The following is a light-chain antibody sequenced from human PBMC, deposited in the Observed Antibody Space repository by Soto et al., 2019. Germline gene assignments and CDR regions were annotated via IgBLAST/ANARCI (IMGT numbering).Light chain of an antibody. CDR1: QSLSSW. V-gene: IGKV1-5*01. J-gene: IGKJ1*01. CDR3: QQYNSYSPWT. Sequence: DIQMTQSPSTLSASVGDRVTITCRASQSLSSWLAWYQQKPGKAPKVLIYDASSLESGVPSRFSGSGFGTEFPLTISSLQPDDFATYYCQQYNSYSPWTFGQGTKVEIK. CDR2: DAS.